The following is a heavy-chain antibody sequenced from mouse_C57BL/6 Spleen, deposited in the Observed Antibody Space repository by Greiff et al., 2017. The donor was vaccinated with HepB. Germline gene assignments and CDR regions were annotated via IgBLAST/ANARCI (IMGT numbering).Heavy chain of an antibody. V-gene: IGHV2-6-1*01. Sequence: VQGVESGPGLVAPSQSLSIPCTVSGFSLTSYGLPWVRQPPGKGLEWRVGIGSDGSTTYNLALKSRLSISKDNSKSQVFLKMNSLQTDDTAMYYCARHGGYGNLFAYWGQGTLVTVSA. CDR3: ARHGGYGNLFAY. CDR2: IGSDGST. J-gene: IGHJ3*01. CDR1: GFSLTSYG. D-gene: IGHD2-1*01.